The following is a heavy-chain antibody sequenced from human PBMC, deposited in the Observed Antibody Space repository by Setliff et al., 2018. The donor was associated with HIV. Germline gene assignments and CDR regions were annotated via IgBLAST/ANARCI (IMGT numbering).Heavy chain of an antibody. J-gene: IGHJ6*03. V-gene: IGHV5-51*01. CDR2: IFPGDSDT. Sequence: GESLTISCTGSGFNFNTDWIVWVRQIPGKGLEWMGSIFPGDSDTRYSPSFQDQVTISVDKSISTAYLQWRSLKASDTAFYYCASLRGDYVGQYYYYMDIWGKGTKVTVSS. CDR3: ASLRGDYVGQYYYYMDI. CDR1: GFNFNTDW. D-gene: IGHD4-17*01.